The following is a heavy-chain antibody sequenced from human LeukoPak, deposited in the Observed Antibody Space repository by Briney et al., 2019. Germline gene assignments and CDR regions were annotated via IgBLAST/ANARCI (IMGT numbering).Heavy chain of an antibody. Sequence: GGSLRLSCAASGFTFSSYAMNWVRQAPGKGLEWVSGIRGSGDTTYYADSVKGRFTISRDNSKNTLYLQMNSLRAEDTAVYYCVRDGIYGDFDYWGQGTLVTVSS. CDR3: VRDGIYGDFDY. CDR1: GFTFSSYA. CDR2: IRGSGDTT. V-gene: IGHV3-23*01. J-gene: IGHJ4*02. D-gene: IGHD4-17*01.